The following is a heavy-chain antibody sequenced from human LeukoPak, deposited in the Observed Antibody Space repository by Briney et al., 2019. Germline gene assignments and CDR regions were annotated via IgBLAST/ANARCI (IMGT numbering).Heavy chain of an antibody. CDR2: ISYDGSNK. CDR1: GFTFSSYA. CDR3: ARGDTAMVSYYFDY. J-gene: IGHJ4*02. V-gene: IGHV3-30-3*01. D-gene: IGHD5-18*01. Sequence: GGSLRLSCAASGFTFSSYAMHWVRQAPGKGLEWVAVISYDGSNKYYADSVKGRFTISRDNSKNTLYLQMNSLRAEATAVYYCARGDTAMVSYYFDYWGQGTLVTVSS.